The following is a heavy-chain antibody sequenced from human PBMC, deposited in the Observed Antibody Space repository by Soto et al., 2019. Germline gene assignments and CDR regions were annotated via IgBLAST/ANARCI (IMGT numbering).Heavy chain of an antibody. D-gene: IGHD6-25*01. CDR1: GGSISSYY. Sequence: SETLSLTCTVSGGSISSYYWSWIRQPPGKGLEWIGYIYYSGSTNYNPSLKSRVTISVDTSKNQFSLKLSSVTAADTAVYYCARDSSANNDYYYYYYMDVWGKGTTVTVS. V-gene: IGHV4-59*01. J-gene: IGHJ6*03. CDR2: IYYSGST. CDR3: ARDSSANNDYYYYYYMDV.